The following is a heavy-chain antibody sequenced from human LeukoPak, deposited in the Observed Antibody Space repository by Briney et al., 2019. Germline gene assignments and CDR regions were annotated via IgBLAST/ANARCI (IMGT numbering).Heavy chain of an antibody. J-gene: IGHJ4*02. CDR1: GFTFSAFS. CDR3: PKSRLYCCVSADC. D-gene: IGHD2-21*01. CDR2: IYYDGSNK. V-gene: IGHV3-30*18. Sequence: GGSLRLSCAASGFTFSAFSMHWVRQAPGKGLEWVSVIYYDGSNKYYTDSVKGRFTISRDNSKKTLYMQMNSLRAEDTAVYSCPKSRLYCCVSADCWGQRTPVS.